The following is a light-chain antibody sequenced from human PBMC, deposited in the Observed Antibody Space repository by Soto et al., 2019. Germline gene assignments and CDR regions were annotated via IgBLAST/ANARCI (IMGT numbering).Light chain of an antibody. J-gene: IGLJ1*01. V-gene: IGLV2-14*01. Sequence: QSALTQPASVSGSPGQSITISCTGTSSDVGGYNYVSWYQQFPGKAPKLMMYEVSNRPSGVSNRFSGSRSGNPASLTISGLQSEDEAEYYCNSYTSSSTCVFGTGTKLTVL. CDR3: NSYTSSSTCV. CDR1: SSDVGGYNY. CDR2: EVS.